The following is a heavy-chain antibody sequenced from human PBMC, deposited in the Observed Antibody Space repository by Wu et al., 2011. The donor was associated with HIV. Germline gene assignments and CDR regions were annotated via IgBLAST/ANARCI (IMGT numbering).Heavy chain of an antibody. V-gene: IGHV1-2*02. Sequence: QVQLVQSGAEVKKPGATVRVSCEASGYTFTGHYIHWVRQAPGQGLEWMGWINPNSGGTNFAQRFQGRVSMTRDTSISTAYMELSRLRSDDTAMYYCARQQYFDWPRGGFDYWGQGTLVTVSS. J-gene: IGHJ4*02. CDR1: GYTFTGHY. CDR3: ARQQYFDWPRGGFDY. D-gene: IGHD3-9*01. CDR2: INPNSGGT.